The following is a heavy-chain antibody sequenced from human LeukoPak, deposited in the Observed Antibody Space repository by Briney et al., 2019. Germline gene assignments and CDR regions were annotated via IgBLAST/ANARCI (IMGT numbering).Heavy chain of an antibody. CDR2: IYYSGST. CDR3: ARSRMTTEDNYYYGLDV. J-gene: IGHJ6*02. Sequence: PSETLSLTCTVSGGSISSSSYYWGWIRQPPGKGLEWIGSIYYSGSTYYNPSLKSRVTISVDRSKNQFSLKLSSVTAADTAMYYCARSRMTTEDNYYYGLDVWGQGTTVTVSS. D-gene: IGHD4-17*01. V-gene: IGHV4-39*07. CDR1: GGSISSSSYY.